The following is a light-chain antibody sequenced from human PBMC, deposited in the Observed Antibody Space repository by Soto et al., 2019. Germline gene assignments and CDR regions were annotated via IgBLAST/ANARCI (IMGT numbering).Light chain of an antibody. J-gene: IGKJ5*01. CDR1: QRVSNK. CDR2: DAS. Sequence: EIVMTQSPATLSVSPGERVTLSCRASQRVSNKLAWYQQKPGQSPGLLIYDASARATGVPARFSGTGSGTEFTLTISSLQSQDFAVYYCQQYSKWPLTFGQGTRLEIK. V-gene: IGKV3-15*01. CDR3: QQYSKWPLT.